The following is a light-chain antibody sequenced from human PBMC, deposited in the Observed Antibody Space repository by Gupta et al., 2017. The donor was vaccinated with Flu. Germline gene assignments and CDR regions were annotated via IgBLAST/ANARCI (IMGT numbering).Light chain of an antibody. Sequence: SCRSSECSVCSGGSSYLAWFHRGPGQAPRRLIYEVSNRASGVPDRFNGSGSGTDFTLKISRVEAEDIGVYYCMQPSPWPATFGGGTKVEIK. CDR1: ECSVCSGGSSY. V-gene: IGKV2-30*01. CDR3: MQPSPWPAT. CDR2: EVS. J-gene: IGKJ4*01.